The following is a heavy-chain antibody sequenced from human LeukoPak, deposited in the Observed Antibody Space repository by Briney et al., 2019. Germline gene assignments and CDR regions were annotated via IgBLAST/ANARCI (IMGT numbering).Heavy chain of an antibody. J-gene: IGHJ5*02. CDR3: ARGVVVVRRRFDP. CDR2: INHSEST. CDR1: GGSFSGYY. D-gene: IGHD2-2*01. Sequence: PSETLSLTCAVYGGSFSGYYWSWIRQPPGKGLEWIGEINHSESTNYNPSLKSRVTISVDTSKNQFSLKLSSVTAADTAVYYCARGVVVVRRRFDPWGQGTLVTVSS. V-gene: IGHV4-34*01.